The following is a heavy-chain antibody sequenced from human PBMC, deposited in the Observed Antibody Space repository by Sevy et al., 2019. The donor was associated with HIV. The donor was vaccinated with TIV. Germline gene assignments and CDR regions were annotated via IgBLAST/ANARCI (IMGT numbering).Heavy chain of an antibody. J-gene: IGHJ4*02. D-gene: IGHD3-22*01. CDR2: TSYDGRDK. V-gene: IGHV3-30*09. CDR1: GFTFHSHA. CDR3: ARGNSGSFDY. Sequence: GSLRLSCVDSGFTFHSHAMHWVRQAPGKGLEWVAGTSYDGRDKFYVDSVNGRFVISRDNAKDLVYLQMNSLRPGDTAVYYCARGNSGSFDYWGQGTLVTVSS.